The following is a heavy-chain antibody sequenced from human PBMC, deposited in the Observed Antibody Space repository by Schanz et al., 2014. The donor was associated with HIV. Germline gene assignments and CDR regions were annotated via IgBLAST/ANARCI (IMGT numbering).Heavy chain of an antibody. CDR3: ARDSDYGGISQVDY. CDR2: IWHDGSNK. CDR1: GFTFSNYS. D-gene: IGHD4-17*01. Sequence: VQLVESGGGLVQPGGSLRLSCAASGFTFSNYSMNWVRQAPGKGLEWVAVIWHDGSNKYYADSVKGRFSISRDNSKNTVYLQMNSLRAEDTAVYYCARDSDYGGISQVDYWGQGTLVTVSS. V-gene: IGHV3-33*08. J-gene: IGHJ4*02.